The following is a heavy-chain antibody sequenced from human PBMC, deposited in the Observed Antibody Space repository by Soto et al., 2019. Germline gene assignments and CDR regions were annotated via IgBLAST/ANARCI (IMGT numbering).Heavy chain of an antibody. V-gene: IGHV1-18*01. CDR2: ISTYSGDT. D-gene: IGHD5-12*01. CDR1: GYTFFTYD. CDR3: ARPHGPTTSENRFDP. Sequence: QVHLVQSGVEVKTPGASVKVSCQASGYTFFTYDISWVPQAPGQGLEWMGWISTYSGDTKYAQKFQGRVTMTTDTSTTTAYLELRSLRSDDTAVYYCARPHGPTTSENRFDPWGQGTLFPVSS. J-gene: IGHJ5*02.